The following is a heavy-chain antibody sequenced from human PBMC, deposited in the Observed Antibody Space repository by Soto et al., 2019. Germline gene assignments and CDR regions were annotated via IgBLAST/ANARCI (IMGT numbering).Heavy chain of an antibody. CDR1: GYTFTGYY. J-gene: IGHJ4*02. CDR2: INPNSGGT. Sequence: ASVNVSCKASGYTFTGYYMHWVRQAPGQGLELMGWINPNSGGTNYAQKFQGRVTMTRXXXXXXAXMELXXXXSDDTAVYYCAREVTTVDYWGQGTLVTVSS. D-gene: IGHD4-4*01. CDR3: AREVTTVDY. V-gene: IGHV1-2*02.